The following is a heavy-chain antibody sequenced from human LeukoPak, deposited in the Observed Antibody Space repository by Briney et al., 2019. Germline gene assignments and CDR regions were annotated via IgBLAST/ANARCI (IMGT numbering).Heavy chain of an antibody. D-gene: IGHD5-12*01. CDR3: ARAPLASGYADY. V-gene: IGHV1-18*04. CDR1: GYTFTSYG. J-gene: IGHJ4*02. CDR2: ISAYNGNT. Sequence: ASVKVSCEASGYTFTSYGISWVRQAPGQGLEWMGWISAYNGNTNYAQNLQGRVTMTTDTSTSTAYMELRSLRSDGTAVYYRARAPLASGYADYWGQGTLVTVSS.